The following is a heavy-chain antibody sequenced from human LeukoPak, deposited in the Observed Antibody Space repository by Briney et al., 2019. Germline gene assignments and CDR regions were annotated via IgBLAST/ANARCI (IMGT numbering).Heavy chain of an antibody. CDR2: INHSGST. D-gene: IGHD3-22*01. J-gene: IGHJ5*02. V-gene: IGHV4-34*01. CDR1: GGSFSGYY. CDR3: ARRSDSYDSSGYYYGRREFDP. Sequence: SETLSLTCAVYGGSFSGYYWSWIRQPPGKGLEWIGEINHSGSTNYNPSLKSRVTISVDTSKNQFSLKLSSVTAADTAVYYCARRSDSYDSSGYYYGRREFDPWGQGTLVTVSS.